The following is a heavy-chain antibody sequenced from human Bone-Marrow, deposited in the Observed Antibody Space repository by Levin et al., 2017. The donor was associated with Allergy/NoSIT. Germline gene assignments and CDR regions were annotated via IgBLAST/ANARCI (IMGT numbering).Heavy chain of an antibody. CDR1: GGSIGSDDYY. V-gene: IGHV4-61*02. CDR2: TFSSGST. Sequence: KPSETLSLTCTVSGGSIGSDDYYWSWIRQSAGKGLEWIGRTFSSGSTTYNPSLKSRVSISVDPSKNQFSLDLSSVTAADTAVYYCARDRLTRFDFWGQGTLVTVSS. J-gene: IGHJ4*02. CDR3: ARDRLTRFDF.